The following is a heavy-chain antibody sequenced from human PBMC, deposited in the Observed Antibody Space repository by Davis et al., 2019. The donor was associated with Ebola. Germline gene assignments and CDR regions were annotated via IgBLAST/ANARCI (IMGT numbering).Heavy chain of an antibody. CDR1: GYTFTGYD. D-gene: IGHD2-15*01. Sequence: AASVKVSCKASGYTFTGYDINWVRQATGQGLEWMGWISAYNGNTNYAQKLQGRVTMTTDTSTSTAYMELRSLRSEDTAVYYCARDERVVAATEDYWGQGTLVTVSS. CDR3: ARDERVVAATEDY. V-gene: IGHV1-18*01. J-gene: IGHJ4*02. CDR2: ISAYNGNT.